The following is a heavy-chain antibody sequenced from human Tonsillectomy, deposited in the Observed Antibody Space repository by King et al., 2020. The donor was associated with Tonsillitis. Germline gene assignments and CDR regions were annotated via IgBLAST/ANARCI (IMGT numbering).Heavy chain of an antibody. D-gene: IGHD2/OR15-2a*01. CDR3: ANGSTVYLFCAMDV. V-gene: IGHV3-30*18. Sequence: VQLVESGGGVVQPGMSLRLSCAASGFTFSTYGLHWVRQAPGKGLEWVAVISYDGSSKFYADSVKGRFTISRDNSNNTLYLQMSSLRADDTAVYYCANGSTVYLFCAMDVWGQGTTVTVSS. CDR1: GFTFSTYG. J-gene: IGHJ6*02. CDR2: ISYDGSSK.